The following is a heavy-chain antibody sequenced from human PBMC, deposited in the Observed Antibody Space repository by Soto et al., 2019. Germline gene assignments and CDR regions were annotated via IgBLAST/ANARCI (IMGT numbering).Heavy chain of an antibody. CDR2: IIPIFGTA. V-gene: IGHV1-69*13. CDR3: ASARAHSGSYPTTSYYFDY. CDR1: GGTFSSYA. J-gene: IGHJ4*02. D-gene: IGHD1-26*01. Sequence: SVKVSCKASGGTFSSYAISWVRQAPGQGLEWMGGIIPIFGTANYAQKFQGRVTITADASTSTAYMELSSLRPEDTAVYYCASARAHSGSYPTTSYYFDYWGKGTLVTVSS.